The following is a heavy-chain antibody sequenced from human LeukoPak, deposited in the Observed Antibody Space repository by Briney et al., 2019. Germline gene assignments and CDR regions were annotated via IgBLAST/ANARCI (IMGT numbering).Heavy chain of an antibody. D-gene: IGHD6-19*01. J-gene: IGHJ5*02. CDR3: AKGTEWLVPLGP. CDR2: ISGGGGST. V-gene: IGHV3-23*01. CDR1: GFTFSSYA. Sequence: GGSLRLSCAASGFTFSSYAMSWVRQAPGKGLEWVSAISGGGGSTYYADSVKGRFPISRDNSKNTLYLQMSSLRAEDTAVYYCAKGTEWLVPLGPWGQGTLVTVSS.